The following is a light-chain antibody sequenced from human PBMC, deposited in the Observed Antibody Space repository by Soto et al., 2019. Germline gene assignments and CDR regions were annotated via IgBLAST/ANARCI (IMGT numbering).Light chain of an antibody. Sequence: EIVMTQSPAILSVSPGERATLSCRASQTVASNLAWYQQKPGQAPRLLIHGASTRATGVSARFSGSGSGTAFTLTISSLQSEDFAVYYCQQYHNWPPQYTFGQGTKLQIK. CDR2: GAS. CDR3: QQYHNWPPQYT. V-gene: IGKV3-15*01. J-gene: IGKJ2*01. CDR1: QTVASN.